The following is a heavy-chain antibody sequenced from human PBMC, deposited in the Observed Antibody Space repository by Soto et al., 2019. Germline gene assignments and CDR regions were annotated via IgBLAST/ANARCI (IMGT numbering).Heavy chain of an antibody. D-gene: IGHD2-2*01. V-gene: IGHV4-34*01. Sequence: SETLSLTCAVYGGSFSGYYWSWIRQPPGKGLEWIGEINHSGSTNYNPSLKSRVTISVDTSKNQFSLKLSSVTAADTAVYYCARGQAGYCSSTSCYYYYGMDVWGQGTTVTVSS. CDR1: GGSFSGYY. CDR3: ARGQAGYCSSTSCYYYYGMDV. J-gene: IGHJ6*02. CDR2: INHSGST.